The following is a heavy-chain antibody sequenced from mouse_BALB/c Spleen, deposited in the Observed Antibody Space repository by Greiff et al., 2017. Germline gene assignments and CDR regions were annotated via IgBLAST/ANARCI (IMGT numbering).Heavy chain of an antibody. J-gene: IGHJ4*01. Sequence: EVKVVESGGGLVQPGGSRKLSCAASGFTFSSFGMHWVRQAPEKGLEWVAYISSGSSTIYYADTVKGRFTISRDNPKNTLFLQMTSLRSEDTAMYYCARRGYYGNPYYYAMDYWGQGTSVTVSS. CDR2: ISSGSSTI. CDR3: ARRGYYGNPYYYAMDY. D-gene: IGHD2-1*01. V-gene: IGHV5-17*02. CDR1: GFTFSSFG.